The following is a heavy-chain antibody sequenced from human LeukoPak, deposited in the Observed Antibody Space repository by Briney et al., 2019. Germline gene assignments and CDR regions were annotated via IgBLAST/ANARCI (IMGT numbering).Heavy chain of an antibody. CDR1: GYTFTNFG. J-gene: IGHJ5*02. CDR2: ISPQNGNT. D-gene: IGHD2-15*01. CDR3: ARGGSGGSGGWFDP. V-gene: IGHV1-18*01. Sequence: ASVKVSCKASGYTFTNFGISWVRQAPGQGLEWMGWISPQNGNTIFAQNLQGRVTMTTDTSTSTAYMDLRSLRSDDTAVYYCARGGSGGSGGWFDPWGQGTLVTVSS.